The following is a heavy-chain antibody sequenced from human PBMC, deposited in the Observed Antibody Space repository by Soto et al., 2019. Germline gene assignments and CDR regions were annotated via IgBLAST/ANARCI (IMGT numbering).Heavy chain of an antibody. Sequence: SVKVSCKASGGTFSSYSISWVLQAPGQGLEWMGGIIPIFGTANYAQKFQGRVTITADESTSTAYMELSSLRSEDTAVYYCARARDGYNSLFDYWGQGTLVTVSS. J-gene: IGHJ4*02. CDR2: IIPIFGTA. D-gene: IGHD5-12*01. CDR1: GGTFSSYS. CDR3: ARARDGYNSLFDY. V-gene: IGHV1-69*13.